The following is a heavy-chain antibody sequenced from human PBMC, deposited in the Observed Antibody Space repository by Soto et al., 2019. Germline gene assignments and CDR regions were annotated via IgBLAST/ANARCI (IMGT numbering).Heavy chain of an antibody. CDR3: ARDNVRYFDWSPPPCY. J-gene: IGHJ4*02. CDR1: GFTFSSYW. Sequence: GGSLRLSCAASGFTFSSYWMSWVRQAPGKRLEWVANIKQDGSEKYYVDSVKGRFTISRDNAKNSLYLQMNSLRAEDTAVYYCARDNVRYFDWSPPPCYWGQGTLVTVSS. D-gene: IGHD3-9*01. V-gene: IGHV3-7*01. CDR2: IKQDGSEK.